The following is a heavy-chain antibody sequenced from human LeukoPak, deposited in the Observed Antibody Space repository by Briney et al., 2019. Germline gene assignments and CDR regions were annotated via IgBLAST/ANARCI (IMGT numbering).Heavy chain of an antibody. CDR2: TNPNSGGT. Sequence: ASVKVSCKASGYTFTGYYMHWVRQAPGQGLEWMGWTNPNSGGTNHAQKFQGRVSMTRDTSISTAYMELSRLRSDDTAVYYCAQSSGWDSLKFWGQGTLVTVSS. D-gene: IGHD6-19*01. CDR1: GYTFTGYY. CDR3: AQSSGWDSLKF. J-gene: IGHJ4*02. V-gene: IGHV1-2*02.